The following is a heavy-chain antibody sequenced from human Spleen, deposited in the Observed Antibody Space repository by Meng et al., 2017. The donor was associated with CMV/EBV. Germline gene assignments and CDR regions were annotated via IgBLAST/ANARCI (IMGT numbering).Heavy chain of an antibody. CDR3: ARGFCSGTSCSPIHLRAIYAMDV. J-gene: IGHJ6*02. V-gene: IGHV3-30-3*01. Sequence: GGSLRLSCAASGFSFSSYAIHWVRQAPGKGLEWVALISYDGSSKYYVDSVKGRFTISRDNSKSTLYLQMNSLRGEDTAVYYCARGFCSGTSCSPIHLRAIYAMDVWGQGTTVTVSS. D-gene: IGHD2-2*01. CDR1: GFSFSSYA. CDR2: ISYDGSSK.